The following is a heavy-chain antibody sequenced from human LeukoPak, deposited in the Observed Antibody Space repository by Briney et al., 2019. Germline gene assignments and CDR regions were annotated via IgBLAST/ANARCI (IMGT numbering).Heavy chain of an antibody. D-gene: IGHD3-10*01. Sequence: PGGSLRLSCAASGFTFSSYSMNWVRQAPGKGLEWVSSISSSSSYIYYADSVKGRFTISRDNAKNSLYLQMNSLRAEDTAVYYCARGGDYYYSSGSYYTTFDYWGQGTLVTVSS. J-gene: IGHJ4*02. V-gene: IGHV3-21*01. CDR3: ARGGDYYYSSGSYYTTFDY. CDR1: GFTFSSYS. CDR2: ISSSSSYI.